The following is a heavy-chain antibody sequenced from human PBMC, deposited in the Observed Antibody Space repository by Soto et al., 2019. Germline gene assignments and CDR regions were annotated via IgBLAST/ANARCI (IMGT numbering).Heavy chain of an antibody. CDR1: GFTFSTYA. CDR2: LSGSGGTT. J-gene: IGHJ4*02. CDR3: AKQRAGYGSGSDTFYFDF. Sequence: PGGSLRLSRSTSGFTFSTYAMNWVRQAPGKGLEWVSALSGSGGTTYYADSVRGRFTIPRDNSKNTLFLQMSSLRAEDTALYYCAKQRAGYGSGSDTFYFDFWGQGTLVTVSS. D-gene: IGHD3-10*01. V-gene: IGHV3-23*01.